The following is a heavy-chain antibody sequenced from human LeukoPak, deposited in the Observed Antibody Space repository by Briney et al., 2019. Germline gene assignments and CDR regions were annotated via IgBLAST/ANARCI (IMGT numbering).Heavy chain of an antibody. Sequence: GASLRLSCAATGFTFTAYGMSWVRQAPGQGLEWLAGINLYNGATKYAQWFKGRVTMTRDTSISTAYMKLSRLRAEDTATYYCASWAGGNEPVASFDYWGQGTLVTVSS. CDR3: ASWAGGNEPVASFDY. CDR1: GFTFTAYG. D-gene: IGHD1-14*01. J-gene: IGHJ4*02. CDR2: INLYNGAT. V-gene: IGHV1-2*02.